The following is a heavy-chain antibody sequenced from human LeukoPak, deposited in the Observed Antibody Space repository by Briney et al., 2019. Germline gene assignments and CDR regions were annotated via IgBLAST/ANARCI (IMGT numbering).Heavy chain of an antibody. CDR3: ARGPLPPYGDYYWFDP. J-gene: IGHJ5*02. Sequence: SETLSLTCAVYGGSFSGYYWSWIRQPPGKGLEWIGEINHSGSTNYHPSLKSRVTISVDTSKNQFSLKLSSVTAADTAVYYCARGPLPPYGDYYWFDPWGQGTLVTVSS. CDR2: INHSGST. D-gene: IGHD4-17*01. CDR1: GGSFSGYY. V-gene: IGHV4-34*01.